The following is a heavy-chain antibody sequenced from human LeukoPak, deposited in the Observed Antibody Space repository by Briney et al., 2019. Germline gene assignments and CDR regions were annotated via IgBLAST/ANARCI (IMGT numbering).Heavy chain of an antibody. V-gene: IGHV3-74*01. CDR3: VREGEVAGMGDS. CDR1: GFTFSDDW. D-gene: IGHD6-19*01. CDR2: ISGDGSKT. Sequence: PGGSLRLSCEASGFTFSDDWMHWVRQAPGKGLVWVSHISGDGSKTNYADSVRGRCTISRDNAKNTLYLVMNSLRVENTAFYYCVREGEVAGMGDSWGQGTLVTVSS. J-gene: IGHJ5*02.